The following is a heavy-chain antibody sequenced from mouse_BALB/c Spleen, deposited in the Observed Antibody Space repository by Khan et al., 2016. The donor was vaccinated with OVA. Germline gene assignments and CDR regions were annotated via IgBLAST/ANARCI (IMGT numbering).Heavy chain of an antibody. CDR3: AGSITPVVAFYY. CDR1: GLTFSSSA. J-gene: IGHJ2*01. Sequence: EVELVESGGGLVKPGGSLKLSCAASGLTFSSSAMPWVRQTPEKRLEWVATISTGGRKTYYADSVKGRFTISRDNAKNTLSLQMSSLRSEDTAMYYCAGSITPVVAFYYWGQGTTLTVSS. D-gene: IGHD1-1*01. V-gene: IGHV5-9-1*01. CDR2: ISTGGRKT.